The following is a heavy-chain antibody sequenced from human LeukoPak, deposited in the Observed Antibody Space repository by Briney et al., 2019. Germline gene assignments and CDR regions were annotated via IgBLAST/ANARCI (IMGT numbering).Heavy chain of an antibody. CDR2: IIPILGIA. D-gene: IGHD6-19*01. Sequence: GASVKVSCKASGGTFSSYTISWVRQAPGQGLEWMGRIIPILGIANYAQKFQGRVTITADKSTSTAYMELSSLKSEDTPVYYCAREVAGSYYFDYWGQGTLVTVSS. CDR3: AREVAGSYYFDY. V-gene: IGHV1-69*04. CDR1: GGTFSSYT. J-gene: IGHJ4*02.